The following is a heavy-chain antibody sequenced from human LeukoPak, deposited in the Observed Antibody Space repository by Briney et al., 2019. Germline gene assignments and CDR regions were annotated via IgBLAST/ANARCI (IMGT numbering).Heavy chain of an antibody. J-gene: IGHJ4*02. CDR3: AKYGPQASASSHFDY. D-gene: IGHD1-26*01. Sequence: GGSLRLSCAASGFTFSSCAMSWVRQAPGKGLEWVSAIRDSGSSTHYADSVKGRFTTSRDNSKNTLFLQMNRLRAEDTAIYYCAKYGPQASASSHFDYWGQGALVTVSS. CDR1: GFTFSSCA. CDR2: IRDSGSST. V-gene: IGHV3-23*01.